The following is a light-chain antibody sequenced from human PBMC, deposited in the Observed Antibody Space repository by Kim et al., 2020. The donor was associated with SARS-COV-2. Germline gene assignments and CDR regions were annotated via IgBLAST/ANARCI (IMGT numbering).Light chain of an antibody. CDR3: QSYDSSNWV. J-gene: IGLJ3*02. Sequence: GKPVTTSSNRRSGSIASNYVQGYQQRPGSSPTTVIYEDNQRPSGVPDRFSGSIDSSSNSASLTISGLKTEDEADYYCQSYDSSNWVFGGGTQLTVL. V-gene: IGLV6-57*01. CDR2: EDN. CDR1: SGSIASNY.